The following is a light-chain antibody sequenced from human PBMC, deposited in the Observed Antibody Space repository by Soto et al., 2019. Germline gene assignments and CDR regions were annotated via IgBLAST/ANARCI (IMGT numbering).Light chain of an antibody. CDR1: QRVSSSY. V-gene: IGKV3-20*01. Sequence: EIVLTQSPGTLSLSPGEKATLSCRARQRVSSSYLAWYQQKPGQAPRLLIYDASSRATGIPDRFSGSGSGTDFTLTISRLEPEDFAVYYCQQYSRAPPTFGQGTKVE. J-gene: IGKJ1*01. CDR2: DAS. CDR3: QQYSRAPPT.